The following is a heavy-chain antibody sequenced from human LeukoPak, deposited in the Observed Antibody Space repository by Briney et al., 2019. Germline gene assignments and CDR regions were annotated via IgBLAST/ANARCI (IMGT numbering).Heavy chain of an antibody. D-gene: IGHD4-17*01. CDR2: IKHDGGEK. CDR1: GFSFSSYW. Sequence: GGSLRLSCAASGFSFSSYWMNWVRQAPGKGLEWVANIKHDGGEKYYEDSVKGRFTISRDNAKNSLYLQMNSLRAEDTALYYCAKDSSGDYGDYVDYWGQGTLVTVSS. J-gene: IGHJ4*02. CDR3: AKDSSGDYGDYVDY. V-gene: IGHV3-7*03.